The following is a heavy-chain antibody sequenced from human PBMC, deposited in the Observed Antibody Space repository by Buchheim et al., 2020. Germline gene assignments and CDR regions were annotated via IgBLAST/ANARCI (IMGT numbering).Heavy chain of an antibody. CDR3: ASSYGYHTFDY. CDR2: IKQDGSEK. Sequence: EVQLLESGGGLVQPGGSLRLSCAASGFTFSSYAMSWVRQAPGKGLEWVANIKQDGSEKYYVDSVKGRFTISRDNAKNSLYLQMNSLRAEDTAVYYCASSYGYHTFDYWGQGTL. D-gene: IGHD5-18*01. CDR1: GFTFSSYA. J-gene: IGHJ4*02. V-gene: IGHV3-7*01.